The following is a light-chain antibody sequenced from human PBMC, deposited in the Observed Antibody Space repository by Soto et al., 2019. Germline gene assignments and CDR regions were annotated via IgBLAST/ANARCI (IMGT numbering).Light chain of an antibody. CDR1: SSDIGTYNY. CDR2: EVS. CDR3: SSYTTSSTLNVV. V-gene: IGLV2-14*01. J-gene: IGLJ2*01. Sequence: QSALTQPASVPGSPGQSITISCTGTSSDIGTYNYVSWYQQHPGKAPKLMIYEVSNRPSGVSNRFSGSKSGNTASLTISGLQAEDEADYYCSSYTTSSTLNVVFGGGTKVTVL.